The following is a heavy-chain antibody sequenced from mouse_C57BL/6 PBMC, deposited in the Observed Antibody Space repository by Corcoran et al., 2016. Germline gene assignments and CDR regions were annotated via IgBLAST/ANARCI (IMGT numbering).Heavy chain of an antibody. CDR1: GYTFTDYY. D-gene: IGHD2-5*01. CDR2: INPNNGGT. CDR3: ARDSNYFYYFDY. J-gene: IGHJ2*01. Sequence: EVQLQQSGPELVKPGASVKISCKASGYTFTDYYMNWVKQSHGKSLEWIGDINPNNGGTSYNQKFKGKATLTVDKSSSTAYMELRSLTSEDSAVYYCARDSNYFYYFDYWGQGTTLTVSS. V-gene: IGHV1-26*01.